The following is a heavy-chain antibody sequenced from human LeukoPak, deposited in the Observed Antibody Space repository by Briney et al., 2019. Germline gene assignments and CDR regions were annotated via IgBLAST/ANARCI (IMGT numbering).Heavy chain of an antibody. CDR2: IKSKTDGGTT. V-gene: IGHV3-15*01. D-gene: IGHD3-10*01. CDR3: TTEGNVLLWFGESITTTFDY. Sequence: GGSLRLSCAASGFTFSNAWMSWVRQAPGKGLEWVGRIKSKTDGGTTDYAAPVKGRFTISRDDSKNTLYLQMNSLKTEDTAVYYCTTEGNVLLWFGESITTTFDYWGQGTPVTVSS. CDR1: GFTFSNAW. J-gene: IGHJ4*02.